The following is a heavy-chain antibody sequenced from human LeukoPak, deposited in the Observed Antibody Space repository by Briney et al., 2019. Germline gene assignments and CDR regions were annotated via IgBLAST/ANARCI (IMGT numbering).Heavy chain of an antibody. CDR3: TYYFGSSGQTDY. CDR2: IKSKTEGGTT. V-gene: IGHV3-15*01. Sequence: VESGGGLVKPGGSLRLSCAASGFTFSDAWMSWVRQAPGKGLEWVGRIKSKTEGGTTDYAAPVKRRFTISRDASKNTLYLQMNSLKTEDTALYFCTYYFGSSGQTDYWGQGTLVTVSS. CDR1: GFTFSDAW. D-gene: IGHD3-22*01. J-gene: IGHJ4*02.